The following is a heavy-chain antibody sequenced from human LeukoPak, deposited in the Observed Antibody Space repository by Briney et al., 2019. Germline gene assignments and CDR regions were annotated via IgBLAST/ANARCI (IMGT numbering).Heavy chain of an antibody. CDR3: ASGAGSYYTNNWFDP. CDR2: INPNSGGT. J-gene: IGHJ5*02. D-gene: IGHD3-10*01. V-gene: IGHV1-2*02. Sequence: SVTVSRKASRYSFTGYYMHLVLQAPGPRLERIGWINPNSGGTNYAQKFQGRVTMTRDTSISTAYMELSRLISDDTAVYYCASGAGSYYTNNWFDPWGQGTRVTVSS. CDR1: RYSFTGYY.